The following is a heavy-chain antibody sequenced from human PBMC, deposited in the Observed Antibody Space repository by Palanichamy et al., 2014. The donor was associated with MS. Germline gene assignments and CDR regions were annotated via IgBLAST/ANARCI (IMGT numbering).Heavy chain of an antibody. Sequence: QLQLQESGPGLVKPSETLSLTCTVSGGSISSSSYYWGWIRQPPGKGLEWIGSIYYSGSTYYNPSLKSRVTISVDTSKNQFSLKLSSVTAADTAVYYCARHGPSGAAGPWGWYFDLWGRGTLVTVSS. J-gene: IGHJ2*01. CDR1: GGSISSSSYY. CDR2: IYYSGST. V-gene: IGHV4-39*01. CDR3: ARHGPSGAAGPWGWYFDL. D-gene: IGHD6-13*01.